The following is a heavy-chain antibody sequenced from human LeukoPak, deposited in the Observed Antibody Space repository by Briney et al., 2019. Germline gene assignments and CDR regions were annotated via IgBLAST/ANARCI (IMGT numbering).Heavy chain of an antibody. V-gene: IGHV1-69*13. Sequence: SVKVSCKASGGTFSSYAISWVRQAPGQGLEWMGGIIPIFGTANYAQKFQGRVTITADESTSTAYMELSSLRSEDTAVYYCASHPKLGFGELLYYFDYWGQGTLVTVSS. CDR1: GGTFSSYA. CDR2: IIPIFGTA. CDR3: ASHPKLGFGELLYYFDY. J-gene: IGHJ4*02. D-gene: IGHD3-10*01.